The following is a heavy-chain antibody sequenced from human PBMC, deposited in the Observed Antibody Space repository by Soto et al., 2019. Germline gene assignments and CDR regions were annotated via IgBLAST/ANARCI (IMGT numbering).Heavy chain of an antibody. V-gene: IGHV1-3*01. CDR3: ARDRWGMGHEFQH. CDR1: GYTFTGYA. Sequence: ASVKVSCKASGYTFTGYAMHWVRQAPGQRLEWMGWINAGNGNTNYAQKLQGRVTMTTDTSTSTAYMELRSLRSDDTAVYYCARDRWGMGHEFQHWGQGTLVTGSS. D-gene: IGHD2-8*01. CDR2: INAGNGNT. J-gene: IGHJ1*01.